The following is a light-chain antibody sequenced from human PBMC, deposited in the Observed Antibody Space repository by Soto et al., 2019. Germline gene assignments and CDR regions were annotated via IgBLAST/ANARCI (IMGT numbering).Light chain of an antibody. Sequence: IQMTQSPSSVSASVGDRVTITCRASQPISIWLAWYQQKPGQPPNLLFYSASTLRSGVPSRFSGSESGTLFTLTITNLQPEDFATYYCQQASSFPLTFGGGTKVEV. CDR1: QPISIW. CDR3: QQASSFPLT. V-gene: IGKV1-12*01. CDR2: SAS. J-gene: IGKJ4*01.